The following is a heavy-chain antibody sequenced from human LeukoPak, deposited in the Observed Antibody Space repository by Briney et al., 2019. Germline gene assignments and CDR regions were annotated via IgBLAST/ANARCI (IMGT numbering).Heavy chain of an antibody. CDR2: IYYSGST. V-gene: IGHV4-39*07. CDR3: ARGRGSSWYYFDS. Sequence: SETLSLTCTVSGGSISSGDYYWGWIRQPPGKGLEWIGSIYYSGSTYYNPSLKSRVTISVDTSKNQFSLKLSSVTAADTAVYYCARGRGSSWYYFDSWGQGTLVTVSS. D-gene: IGHD6-13*01. J-gene: IGHJ4*02. CDR1: GGSISSGDYY.